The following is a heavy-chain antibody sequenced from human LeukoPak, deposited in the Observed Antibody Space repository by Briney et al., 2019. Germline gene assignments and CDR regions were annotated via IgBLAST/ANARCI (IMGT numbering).Heavy chain of an antibody. CDR3: ARHGRITVAGKRNTFDN. V-gene: IGHV4-39*01. Sequence: GSLRLSCAASGFTFSSYAMSWIRQPPGEGLEWIGSIYYSGSTYYNPSLKNRVTIAVDTSKNQFSLKLRSVTAADTAVYYCARHGRITVAGKRNTFDNWGQGTLVTVSS. D-gene: IGHD6-19*01. CDR1: GFTFSSYA. CDR2: IYYSGST. J-gene: IGHJ4*02.